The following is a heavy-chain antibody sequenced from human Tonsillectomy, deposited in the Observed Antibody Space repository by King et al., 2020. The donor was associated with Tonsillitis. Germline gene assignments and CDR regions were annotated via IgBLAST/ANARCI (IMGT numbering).Heavy chain of an antibody. D-gene: IGHD3-22*01. CDR1: GFTFSSYA. Sequence: VQLVESGGGIVQPGRSLRLSCAASGFTFSSYAMHWVRQAPGKGLEWVAVISHDGSNKYYADSVKGRFTISRDNSKNTLYLHMDSLRAEDTAVYYCARGNYYDFSPADYWGQGTLVTVSS. J-gene: IGHJ4*02. CDR2: ISHDGSNK. V-gene: IGHV3-30*01. CDR3: ARGNYYDFSPADY.